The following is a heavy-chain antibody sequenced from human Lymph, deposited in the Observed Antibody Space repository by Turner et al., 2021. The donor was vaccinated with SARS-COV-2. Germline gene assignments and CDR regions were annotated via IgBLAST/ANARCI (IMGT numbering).Heavy chain of an antibody. D-gene: IGHD3-3*01. V-gene: IGHV1-2*02. CDR3: ARDVERYNDFWSGYSGGYGLDV. Sequence: QVQLVQSGAEVKKPGASVKVSCKASGSTFTGYYMPWVRQAPGQGLEWMGWINPNSGGTNYAQKFQGRVTMTRDTSISTAYMELSRLRSDDTAVYYCARDVERYNDFWSGYSGGYGLDVWGQGTTVTVSS. J-gene: IGHJ6*02. CDR1: GSTFTGYY. CDR2: INPNSGGT.